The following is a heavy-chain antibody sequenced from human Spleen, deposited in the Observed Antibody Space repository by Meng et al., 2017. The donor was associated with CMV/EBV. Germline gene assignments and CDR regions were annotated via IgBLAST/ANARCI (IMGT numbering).Heavy chain of an antibody. CDR2: INQDGTEK. Sequence: GESLKISCEASGFTFSSYWMTWVRQAPGKGLELVANINQDGTEKYYVDSVKGRFTISRDNAKNSLYLQMNSLGADDTAVYYCVRDAGSSSGDDAFDIWGQGTMVTVSS. D-gene: IGHD6-6*01. J-gene: IGHJ3*02. CDR3: VRDAGSSSGDDAFDI. V-gene: IGHV3-7*01. CDR1: GFTFSSYW.